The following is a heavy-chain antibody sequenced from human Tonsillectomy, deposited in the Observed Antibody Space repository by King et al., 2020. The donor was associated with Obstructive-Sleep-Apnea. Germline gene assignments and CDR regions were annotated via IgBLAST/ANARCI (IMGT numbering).Heavy chain of an antibody. CDR3: VKVRPSNLRRPGGGMDG. J-gene: IGHJ6*02. CDR1: RFTFSNHG. Sequence: QLVQSGGGVVQPGRSLRLSCAASRFTFSNHGMYWVRQPPGKGLEWVAFIRNDGNYMYYAASVTGRFTISRDNFKSTLSLKMDSLRTEDTAVYYFVKVRPSNLRRPGGGMDGWGRGTTVTVSS. CDR2: IRNDGNYM. V-gene: IGHV3-30*02. D-gene: IGHD3-10*01.